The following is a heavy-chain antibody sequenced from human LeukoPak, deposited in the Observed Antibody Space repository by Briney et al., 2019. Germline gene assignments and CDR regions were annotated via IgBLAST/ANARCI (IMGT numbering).Heavy chain of an antibody. Sequence: GGSLRLSCAASGFTLSGYWMYWVRQTPGKGLVWFSRINSDGSNTNYADSVKGRFTISRDNAKNTLYLQMNSLRAEDTAVYYCARPYCASTSCPTFEYWGQGTLVTVSS. CDR3: ARPYCASTSCPTFEY. D-gene: IGHD2-2*01. J-gene: IGHJ4*02. CDR1: GFTLSGYW. CDR2: INSDGSNT. V-gene: IGHV3-74*01.